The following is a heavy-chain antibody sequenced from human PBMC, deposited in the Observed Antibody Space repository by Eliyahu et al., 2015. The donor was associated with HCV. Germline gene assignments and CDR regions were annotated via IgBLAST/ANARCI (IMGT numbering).Heavy chain of an antibody. CDR2: IFYSGST. D-gene: IGHD3-9*01. J-gene: IGHJ5*02. CDR1: GGSISSYF. CDR3: ARSVDTSYDKWFDP. Sequence: QVQLRESGPGLVKPSGTLSLTXTVSGGSISSYFWSWIRQPPGKGLEWIGYIFYSGSTNYNPSLKSRVTISVDTSKNQFSLNLSSVTAADTAVYYCARSVDTSYDKWFDPWGQGTLVTVSS. V-gene: IGHV4-59*01.